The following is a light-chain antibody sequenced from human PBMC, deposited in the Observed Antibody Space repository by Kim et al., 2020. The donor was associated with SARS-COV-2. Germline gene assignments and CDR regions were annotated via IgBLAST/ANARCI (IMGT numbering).Light chain of an antibody. Sequence: SFPGERPSLSCRASQSVSSYLAWYQQKPGQAPRLLIYDASNRATGIPARFSGSGSGTDFTLTISSLEPEDFAVYYCQQRSNWPITFGQGTRLEIK. J-gene: IGKJ5*01. V-gene: IGKV3-11*01. CDR2: DAS. CDR1: QSVSSY. CDR3: QQRSNWPIT.